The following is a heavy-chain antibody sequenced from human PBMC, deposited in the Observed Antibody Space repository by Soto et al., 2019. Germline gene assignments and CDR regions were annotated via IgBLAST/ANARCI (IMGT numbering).Heavy chain of an antibody. J-gene: IGHJ5*02. CDR1: GFTFSNHA. D-gene: IGHD2-15*01. Sequence: QVQLVESGGGVVQPGRSLRLSCVASGFTFSNHAAHWVRQAPGRGLEWVAFISFDGTKTYYGDSVRGRFTISRDNSRDTLYLQVDSLRADDTAVYYCAKDHRNLVVGSDLWGQGTLVTVSS. V-gene: IGHV3-30*18. CDR3: AKDHRNLVVGSDL. CDR2: ISFDGTKT.